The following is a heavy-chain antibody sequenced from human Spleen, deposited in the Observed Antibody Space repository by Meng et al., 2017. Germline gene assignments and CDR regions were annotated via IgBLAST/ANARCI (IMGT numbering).Heavy chain of an antibody. Sequence: SETLSLTCTVSGGSISSHYWSWIRQPPGKGLEWIGYIYYSGSTNYNPSLKSRVTISVDTSKNQFSLKLSSVTAADTAMYYCARGDTAMITFYDYYYGMGVWGQGTMVTVAS. CDR3: ARGDTAMITFYDYYYGMGV. V-gene: IGHV4-59*11. CDR2: IYYSGST. CDR1: GGSISSHY. D-gene: IGHD5-18*01. J-gene: IGHJ6*02.